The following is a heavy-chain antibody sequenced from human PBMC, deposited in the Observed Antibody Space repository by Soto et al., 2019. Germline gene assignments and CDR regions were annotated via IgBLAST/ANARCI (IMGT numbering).Heavy chain of an antibody. CDR1: GYTFTSYY. V-gene: IGHV1-46*01. D-gene: IGHD6-6*01. CDR2: INPSGGST. CDR3: ARTNIAARGYYYYGMDV. J-gene: IGHJ6*02. Sequence: ASVKVSCKASGYTFTSYYMHWVRQAPGQGLEWMGIINPSGGSTSYAQKFQGRVTMTRDTSTSTVYIELSSLRSEDTAVYYCARTNIAARGYYYYGMDVWGQGTTVTVSS.